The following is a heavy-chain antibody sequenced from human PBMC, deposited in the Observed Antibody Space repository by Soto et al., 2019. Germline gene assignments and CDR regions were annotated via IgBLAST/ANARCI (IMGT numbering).Heavy chain of an antibody. CDR2: INPSGGST. V-gene: IGHV1-46*01. D-gene: IGHD2-2*01. CDR1: GYTFTSYY. CDR3: ARRNCSSNSCYEGLNHMDV. J-gene: IGHJ6*02. Sequence: ASVKVSCKASGYTFTSYYMHWLRQAPRQGLEWMGIINPSGGSTSYAQKFQGRVTMTRDTSTSQVYMELSSLRSEDTAVYYCARRNCSSNSCYEGLNHMDVWGQGTTVTVSS.